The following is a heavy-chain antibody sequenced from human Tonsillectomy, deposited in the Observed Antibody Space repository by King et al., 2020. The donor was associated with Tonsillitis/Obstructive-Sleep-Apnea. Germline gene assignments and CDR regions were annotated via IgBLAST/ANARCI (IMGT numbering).Heavy chain of an antibody. J-gene: IGHJ5*02. CDR1: GFSVTDSY. D-gene: IGHD1-26*01. V-gene: IGHV3-53*01. CDR3: ARDVGRNWFDP. CDR2: IHKSVTI. Sequence: VQLVESGGGLIQTGGSLRLSFAASGFSVTDSYMNWVRLAPGKGLEGVSVIHKSVTIYYADSVKGRFTISRDNLKNTLFLQMTNLRGDDTAVYYCARDVGRNWFDPWGQGTLVTVTS.